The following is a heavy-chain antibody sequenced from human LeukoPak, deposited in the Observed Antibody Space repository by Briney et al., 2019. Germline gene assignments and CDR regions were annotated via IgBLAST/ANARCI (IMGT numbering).Heavy chain of an antibody. V-gene: IGHV4-34*01. D-gene: IGHD5-24*01. CDR2: INHSGST. CDR1: GGSFSGYY. J-gene: IGHJ3*02. Sequence: SETLSLTCAVYGGSFSGYYWSWIRQPPGKRLEWIGEINHSGSTNYNPSLKSRVTISVDTSKNQFSLKLSSVTAADTAVYYCARDGGGDGYLRGAFDIWGQGTMVTVSS. CDR3: ARDGGGDGYLRGAFDI.